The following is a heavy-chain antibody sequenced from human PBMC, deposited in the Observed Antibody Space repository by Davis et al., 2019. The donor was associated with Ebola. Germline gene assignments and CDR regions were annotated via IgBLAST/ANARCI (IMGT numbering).Heavy chain of an antibody. CDR2: IYDRST. D-gene: IGHD6-19*01. V-gene: IGHV3-23*03. Sequence: GESLKISCAASGFIFNNYAMSWVRQAPGKGLEWVSVIYDRSTAYADSVRGRFTISRDKSNNSLYLDMNSLRVDDTAVYYCATTQWLREFDNWGQGTLVTVSS. CDR3: ATTQWLREFDN. J-gene: IGHJ4*02. CDR1: GFIFNNYA.